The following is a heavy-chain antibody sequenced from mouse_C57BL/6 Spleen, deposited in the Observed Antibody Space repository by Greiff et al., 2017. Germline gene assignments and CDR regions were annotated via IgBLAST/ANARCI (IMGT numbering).Heavy chain of an antibody. CDR1: GYTFTDYE. D-gene: IGHD2-14*01. J-gene: IGHJ2*01. V-gene: IGHV1-15*01. CDR2: IDPETGGT. Sequence: VQLQESGAELVRPGASVTLSCKASGYTFTDYEMHWVKQTPVHGLEWIGAIDPETGGTAYNQKFTGKAILTADKSSSTAYMELRSLKSEDSAVYYCTRSLGGTYYFDYWGQGTTLTVSS. CDR3: TRSLGGTYYFDY.